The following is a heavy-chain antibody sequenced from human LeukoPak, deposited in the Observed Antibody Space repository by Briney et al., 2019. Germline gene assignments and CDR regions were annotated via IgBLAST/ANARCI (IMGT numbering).Heavy chain of an antibody. CDR2: ISGSGGST. V-gene: IGHV3-23*01. CDR1: GFTFSSYA. J-gene: IGHJ4*02. D-gene: IGHD2-15*01. Sequence: GGSLRLPCAASGFTFSSYAMSWVRQAPGKGLEWVSAISGSGGSTYYADSVKGRFTISRDNSKNTLYLQMNSLRAEDTAVYYCAKDEGGAFCSGGSCYPPDFYFDYWGQGTLVTVSS. CDR3: AKDEGGAFCSGGSCYPPDFYFDY.